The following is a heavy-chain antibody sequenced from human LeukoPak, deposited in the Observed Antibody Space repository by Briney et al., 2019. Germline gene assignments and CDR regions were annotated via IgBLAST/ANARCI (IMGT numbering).Heavy chain of an antibody. CDR2: ISSSGSTI. D-gene: IGHD5-18*01. J-gene: IGHJ4*02. CDR3: ARDLYSYGPFDY. CDR1: GFTFSSYE. Sequence: GGSLRLSCAASGFTFSSYEMNWVRQAPGKGLEWVSYISSSGSTIYYADSVKGRFTISRDNAKNSLYLQMNSLRAEDTAVYYCARDLYSYGPFDYWGQGTLVTVSS. V-gene: IGHV3-48*03.